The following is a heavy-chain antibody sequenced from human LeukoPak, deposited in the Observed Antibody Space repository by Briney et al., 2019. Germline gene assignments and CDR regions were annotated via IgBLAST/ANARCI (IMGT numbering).Heavy chain of an antibody. Sequence: GGSLRLSCAASGFTVSSNYMSWVRQAPGKGLEWVSVIYRGGSTYYADSVKGRFTMSRENAKNSLYLQMNALRVGDTAVYYCARAVAGTHWLDPWGQGTLVTVSS. CDR1: GFTVSSNY. V-gene: IGHV3-53*01. J-gene: IGHJ5*02. CDR3: ARAVAGTHWLDP. D-gene: IGHD6-19*01. CDR2: IYRGGST.